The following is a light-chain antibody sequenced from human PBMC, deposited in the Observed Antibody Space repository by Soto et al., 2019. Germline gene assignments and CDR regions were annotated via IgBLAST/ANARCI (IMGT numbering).Light chain of an antibody. CDR3: QQYGRSPLT. CDR1: QSVNGND. V-gene: IGKV3-20*01. Sequence: DIVLTQSPDTLSLSPGERATLSCRASQSVNGNDFAWYQQKPGQAPRLLIFGAFSRATGIPDKFSGGASGRDFTLTIDRLEPEEFAVYYCQQYGRSPLTFGGGTKVEIK. J-gene: IGKJ4*01. CDR2: GAF.